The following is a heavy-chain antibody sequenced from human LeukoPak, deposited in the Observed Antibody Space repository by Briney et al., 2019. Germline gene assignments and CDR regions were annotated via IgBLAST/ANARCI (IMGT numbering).Heavy chain of an antibody. CDR3: ARDGDYYYYYYMDV. CDR2: ISAYNGNT. D-gene: IGHD2-21*02. CDR1: GYTFTSYC. J-gene: IGHJ6*03. Sequence: ASVKVSCKASGYTFTSYCISWVRQAPGQGLEWMGWISAYNGNTNYAQKLQGRVTMTTDTSTSTAYMELRSLRSDDTAVYYCARDGDYYYYYYMDVWGKGTTVTVSS. V-gene: IGHV1-18*01.